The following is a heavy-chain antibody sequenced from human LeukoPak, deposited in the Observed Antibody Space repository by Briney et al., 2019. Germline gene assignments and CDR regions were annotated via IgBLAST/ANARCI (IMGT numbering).Heavy chain of an antibody. CDR1: GFTFSSYS. D-gene: IGHD1-1*01. Sequence: GGSLRLSCAAPGFTFSSYSMNWVRQAPGKGLEWVSFISSSSSYIYYADSVKGRFTISRDNAKNSLYLQMNSLRAEDTAVYYCASANPWEVEPPWGQGTMVTVSS. CDR2: ISSSSSYI. CDR3: ASANPWEVEPP. V-gene: IGHV3-21*01. J-gene: IGHJ3*01.